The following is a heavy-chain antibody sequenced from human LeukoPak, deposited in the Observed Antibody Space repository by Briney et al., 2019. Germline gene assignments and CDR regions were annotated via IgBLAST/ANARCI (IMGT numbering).Heavy chain of an antibody. Sequence: ASVKVSCKASGYTFTSYGISWVRQAPGQGLEWMGWISAYNGNTNYAQKLQGRVTMTTDTSTSTAYMELRSLRSDDTAVYYCARVRGTPAVYYYYYYYMDVWGKGTTVTVPS. CDR3: ARVRGTPAVYYYYYYYMDV. V-gene: IGHV1-18*01. D-gene: IGHD2-8*01. J-gene: IGHJ6*03. CDR2: ISAYNGNT. CDR1: GYTFTSYG.